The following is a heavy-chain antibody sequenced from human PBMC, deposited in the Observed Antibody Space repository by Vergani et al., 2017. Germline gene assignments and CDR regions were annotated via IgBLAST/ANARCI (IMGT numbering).Heavy chain of an antibody. J-gene: IGHJ5*02. CDR3: AKTHDFSSLYASYNWFDP. CDR1: ESSFISNE. D-gene: IGHD3-3*01. V-gene: IGHV5-51*03. Sequence: EVMLVQSGAEVQKPGESLKISCKYSESSFISNEIAWVRQMSGKGLQWMGNINPIDSKIAYSPSFQGQAIMSLDKSLSTAYLQWSSLKASDTATYYCAKTHDFSSLYASYNWFDPWGQGTQVTVSS. CDR2: INPIDSKI.